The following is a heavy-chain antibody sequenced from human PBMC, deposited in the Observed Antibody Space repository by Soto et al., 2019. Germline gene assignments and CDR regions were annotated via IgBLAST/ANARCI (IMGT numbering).Heavy chain of an antibody. Sequence: QVQLVQSGAEVKKPGASVKVSCKASGYTFTSYGISWVRQAPGQGLAWMGWISAYNGNTNYAQKLQGRVTMTTDTSTSTAYMELRSLRSDDTAVYYCAREEAYYDFWSGYYTGLDYWGQGTLVTVSS. J-gene: IGHJ4*02. V-gene: IGHV1-18*01. CDR2: ISAYNGNT. D-gene: IGHD3-3*01. CDR1: GYTFTSYG. CDR3: AREEAYYDFWSGYYTGLDY.